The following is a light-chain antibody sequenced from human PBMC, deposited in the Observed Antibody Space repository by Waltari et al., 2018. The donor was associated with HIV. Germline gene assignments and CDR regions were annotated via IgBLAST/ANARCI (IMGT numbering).Light chain of an antibody. Sequence: QSALTQPASVSGPPGQSITISCTGTSSDVGGYDYVPWYQQHPGKAPKLIIYDVTNRPSGVSNRFSGSKSGNTASLTISGLQAEDEADYYCSSYTTSSTVVFGGGTKLTVL. CDR2: DVT. V-gene: IGLV2-14*01. CDR1: SSDVGGYDY. CDR3: SSYTTSSTVV. J-gene: IGLJ2*01.